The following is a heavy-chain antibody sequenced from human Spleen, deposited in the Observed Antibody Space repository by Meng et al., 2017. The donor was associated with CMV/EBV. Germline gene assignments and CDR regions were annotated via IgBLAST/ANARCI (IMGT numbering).Heavy chain of an antibody. V-gene: IGHV3-23*03. CDR3: AKGITIGLPNWIDP. Sequence: GESLKISCAASGFTFRSYAMNWVRQAPGKGLEWVSVIYSGGGSTYYADSVKGRFTISRDNSKNTLYLQMNSLRAEDTGVYYCAKGITIGLPNWIDPWGQGTLVTVSS. CDR1: GFTFRSYA. CDR2: IYSGGGST. D-gene: IGHD3-9*01. J-gene: IGHJ5*02.